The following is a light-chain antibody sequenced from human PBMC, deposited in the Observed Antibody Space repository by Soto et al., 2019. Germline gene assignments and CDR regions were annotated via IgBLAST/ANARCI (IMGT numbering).Light chain of an antibody. CDR1: SSNIGAGYD. CDR3: QSYDSSLSGSLV. J-gene: IGLJ2*01. V-gene: IGLV1-40*01. CDR2: GNS. Sequence: QSVLTQPPSVSGAPGQRVTISCTGSSSNIGAGYDVHWYQQLPGTAPKLLIYGNSNRPSGVPDRFSGSKSGTSASLAITGLQAEDEADYYCQSYDSSLSGSLVFGGGNKLTVL.